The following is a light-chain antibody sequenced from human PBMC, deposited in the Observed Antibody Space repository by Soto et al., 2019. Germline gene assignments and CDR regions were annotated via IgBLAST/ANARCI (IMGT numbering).Light chain of an antibody. V-gene: IGKV1-5*01. CDR2: QVS. Sequence: DIQMTQSPSTLSASVGDRVTITCRASQSINGWLAWYQQKPGKAPKVLISQVSNLESGVPSRFSGSGSGTEFTLTLTSLQPDDSATYYCQQYSRYFGGGTKVEIK. J-gene: IGKJ4*01. CDR1: QSINGW. CDR3: QQYSRY.